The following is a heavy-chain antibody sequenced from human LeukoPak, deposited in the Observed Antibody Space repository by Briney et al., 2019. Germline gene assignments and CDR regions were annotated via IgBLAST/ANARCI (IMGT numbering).Heavy chain of an antibody. D-gene: IGHD4-17*01. CDR3: ARDSKGDYGDSPPDY. CDR2: ISPYNGNT. CDR1: GYTFTSYG. V-gene: IGHV1-18*01. Sequence: ASVKVSCKASGYTFTSYGISWVRQAPGQGLEWMGWISPYNGNTNYAQQLRGRVTMTTDTSTSTAYMELRSLRSDDTAVYYCARDSKGDYGDSPPDYWGQGTLVTVSS. J-gene: IGHJ4*02.